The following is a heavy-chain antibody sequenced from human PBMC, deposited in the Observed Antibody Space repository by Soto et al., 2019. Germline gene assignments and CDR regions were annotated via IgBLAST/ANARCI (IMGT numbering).Heavy chain of an antibody. D-gene: IGHD1-26*01. J-gene: IGHJ2*01. CDR3: ARYLHGGSYSFWYFDL. V-gene: IGHV1-69*12. CDR2: IIPIFGTA. Sequence: QVQLVQSGAEVKKPGSSVKVSCKASGGTFSSYAISWVRQAPGQGLEWMGGIIPIFGTANYAQKFQGRVTITADESTSTDYMELSSLRSEDTAVYYCARYLHGGSYSFWYFDLWGRGTLVTVSS. CDR1: GGTFSSYA.